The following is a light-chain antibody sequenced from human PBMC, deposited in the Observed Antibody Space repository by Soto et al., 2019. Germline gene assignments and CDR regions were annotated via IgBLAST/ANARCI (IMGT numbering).Light chain of an antibody. CDR2: SAS. V-gene: IGKV1-39*01. CDR3: QHSYSTPLT. Sequence: DIQMTQSPSSLTASVGDRVTIPCRASQDISNYLNWYQQKPGKAPQLLIFSASNLQSGVQLRFSGSGSGTDFTLTISGLQPEDFANYYCQHSYSTPLTFGQGTRLEIK. J-gene: IGKJ5*01. CDR1: QDISNY.